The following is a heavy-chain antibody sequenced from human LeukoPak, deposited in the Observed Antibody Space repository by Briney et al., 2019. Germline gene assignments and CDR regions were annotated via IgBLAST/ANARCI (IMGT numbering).Heavy chain of an antibody. V-gene: IGHV4-34*01. J-gene: IGHJ4*02. D-gene: IGHD3-22*01. CDR1: GGSFSGYY. CDR3: ARGMYYYDSSGYY. Sequence: SETLSLTCAVYGGSFSGYYWSWIRQPPGKGLEWIGEINHSGSTNYNPSLKSRVTISVDTSKNQFSLKLSSVTAADTAVYYCARGMYYYDSSGYYWGQGTLVAVSS. CDR2: INHSGST.